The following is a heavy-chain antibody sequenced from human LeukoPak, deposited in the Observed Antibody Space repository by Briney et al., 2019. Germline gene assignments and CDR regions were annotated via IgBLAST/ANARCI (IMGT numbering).Heavy chain of an antibody. CDR2: ISSSGSTI. V-gene: IGHV3-48*03. Sequence: GGSLRLSCAASGFPFSSYEMNWVRQAPGKGLEWVSYISSSGSTIYYVDSVKGRFTISRDNAKNSLYLQITSLRAEDTAVYYCARAEVVPATDFDYWGQGTLVTVSS. J-gene: IGHJ4*02. CDR1: GFPFSSYE. CDR3: ARAEVVPATDFDY. D-gene: IGHD2-2*01.